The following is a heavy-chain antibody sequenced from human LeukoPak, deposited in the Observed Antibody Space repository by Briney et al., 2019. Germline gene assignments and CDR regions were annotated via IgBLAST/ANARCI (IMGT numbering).Heavy chain of an antibody. CDR1: GFTFGSEG. CDR3: AKDPRVVTG. D-gene: IGHD4-23*01. J-gene: IGHJ4*02. V-gene: IGHV3-23*01. Sequence: GGSLKLSCSAAGFTFGSEGMSWGRQAPGKGLEWVSAISGSGGSTYYADSVKGRFTISRDNSKNTLYLQMNSLRAEDTAVYYCAKDPRVVTGWGQGNLVTVSS. CDR2: ISGSGGST.